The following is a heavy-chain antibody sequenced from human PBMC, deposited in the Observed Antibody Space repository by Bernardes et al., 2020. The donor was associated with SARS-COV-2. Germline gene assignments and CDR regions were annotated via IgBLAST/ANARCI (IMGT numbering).Heavy chain of an antibody. Sequence: GGSLRLSCAASGFTFSNFALSWVRQAPGKGLEWVSTISLGGGHTYFADSVKGRFTISRDNSKNTLYLQMNSLRAGDTAMYYCARRGSGLYWYFDLWGRGTLVTVSS. CDR1: GFTFSNFA. CDR3: ARRGSGLYWYFDL. V-gene: IGHV3-23*01. CDR2: ISLGGGHT. J-gene: IGHJ2*01.